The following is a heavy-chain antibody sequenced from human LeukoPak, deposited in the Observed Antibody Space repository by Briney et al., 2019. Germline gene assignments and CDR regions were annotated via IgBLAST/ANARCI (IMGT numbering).Heavy chain of an antibody. CDR2: ISSSSSTI. CDR1: GFTFSSYS. CDR3: SKGPRSSPLFYYMDV. Sequence: GGSLRLSCAASGFTFSSYSMMWVRQAPGKGLEWVSYISSSSSTIYYADSVKGRFTISRDNSKNTLYLQMNSLRVEDTAVYYCSKGPRSSPLFYYMDVWGNGTTVIVSS. D-gene: IGHD6-6*01. V-gene: IGHV3-48*01. J-gene: IGHJ6*03.